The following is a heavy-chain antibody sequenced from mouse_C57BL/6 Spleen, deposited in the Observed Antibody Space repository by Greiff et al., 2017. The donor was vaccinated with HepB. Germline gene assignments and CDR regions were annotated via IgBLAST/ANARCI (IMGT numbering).Heavy chain of an antibody. J-gene: IGHJ4*01. D-gene: IGHD1-1*01. Sequence: VQLQQSGAELAKPGASVKLSCKASGYTFTSYWMHWVKQRPGQGLERIGYINLSSGYTKYNQKFKDKATLTADKSSSTAYMQPSSLTYEDSAVYHCASSLSLLTTVVESYATGSWGQGTSVTVAP. V-gene: IGHV1-7*01. CDR3: ASSLSLLTTVVESYATGS. CDR1: GYTFTSYW. CDR2: INLSSGYT.